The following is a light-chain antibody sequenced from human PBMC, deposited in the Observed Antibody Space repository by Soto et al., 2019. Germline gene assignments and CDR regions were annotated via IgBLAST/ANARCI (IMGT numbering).Light chain of an antibody. V-gene: IGKV1-17*01. CDR3: LQHSTYPLT. CDR1: QGIRND. Sequence: DIQMTQFPSSLSASVGDRVTITCRASQGIRNDIGWYQQKPGKAPKRLIYAASSLQSGVPSRFSGSGSGTEFTLAISSLQPEDSATFYCLQHSTYPLTFGQGTKVEIK. CDR2: AAS. J-gene: IGKJ1*01.